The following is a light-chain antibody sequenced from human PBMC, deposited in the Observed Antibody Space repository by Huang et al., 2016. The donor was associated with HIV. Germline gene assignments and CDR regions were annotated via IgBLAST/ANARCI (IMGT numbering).Light chain of an antibody. CDR2: AAS. Sequence: DIQMTQSPSSLPASIVDRVTIICRESQRISIHLNWYQQKSGKAPKLLIYAASSLQSGVPSRFSGSRSGTDFTLTISSLQPEDFATYYCQQSYSTPRTFGPGTKVEIK. V-gene: IGKV1-39*01. J-gene: IGKJ3*01. CDR3: QQSYSTPRT. CDR1: QRISIH.